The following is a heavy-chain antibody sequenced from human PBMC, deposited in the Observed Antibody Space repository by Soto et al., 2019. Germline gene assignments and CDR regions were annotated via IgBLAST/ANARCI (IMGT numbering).Heavy chain of an antibody. CDR2: IIPIFGTA. CDR3: ASDIAASLAKVTTRLCY. J-gene: IGHJ4*02. CDR1: GGTFSSYA. Sequence: QVQLVQSGAEVKKPGSSVKVSCKSSGGTFSSYAITWVRQAPGQGLEWIGGIIPIFGTANYAQKFQGRVTIPADESTSTAYMELSSLRSEDTAVYDCASDIAASLAKVTTRLCYWGQGTLVTVSS. V-gene: IGHV1-69*12. D-gene: IGHD4-17*01.